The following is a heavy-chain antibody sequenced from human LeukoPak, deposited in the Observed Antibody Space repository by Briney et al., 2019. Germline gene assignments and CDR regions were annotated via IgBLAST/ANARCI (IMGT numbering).Heavy chain of an antibody. D-gene: IGHD6-19*01. CDR2: IYSGGTT. V-gene: IGHV3-53*01. CDR1: GFTVSSNY. Sequence: PGGSLRLSCTASGFTVSSNYMSWVRQAPGKGLEWVSVIYSGGTTYYADSVKGRFTISRDNSKNTLYLQMNSLRADDTAVYYCVRGTIGVAGTLDFWGQGTLVTVSS. CDR3: VRGTIGVAGTLDF. J-gene: IGHJ4*02.